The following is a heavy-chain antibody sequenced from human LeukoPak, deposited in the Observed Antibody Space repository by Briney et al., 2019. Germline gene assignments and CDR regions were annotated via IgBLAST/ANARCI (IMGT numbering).Heavy chain of an antibody. V-gene: IGHV3-15*01. CDR3: TTVGELGGAFAI. J-gene: IGHJ3*02. D-gene: IGHD1-26*01. CDR1: GFTFSDAS. CDR2: IKRKTSGGAI. Sequence: GGSLRLSCAASGFTFSDASMIWVGQAPGKGLEWVGRIKRKTSGGAIEYAAPVKGRFSISRDDSKNTLNLQMNSLKTEDTAVYYCTTVGELGGAFAIWGQGTMVTVSS.